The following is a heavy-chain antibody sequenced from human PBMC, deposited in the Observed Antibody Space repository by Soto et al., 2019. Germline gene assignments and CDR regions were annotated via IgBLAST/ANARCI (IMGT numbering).Heavy chain of an antibody. CDR3: ARGIAAYFDY. Sequence: EVQLVESGGGLVQPGGSLRLSCTASGFTFSTYSMNWVRQAPGKGLEWVSYITGSSSTIYYADSVKGRFTISRDNAKNSLYLKMNSLRAEDTAVYYCARGIAAYFDYWGQGTLVTVSS. CDR1: GFTFSTYS. CDR2: ITGSSSTI. V-gene: IGHV3-48*01. D-gene: IGHD6-6*01. J-gene: IGHJ4*02.